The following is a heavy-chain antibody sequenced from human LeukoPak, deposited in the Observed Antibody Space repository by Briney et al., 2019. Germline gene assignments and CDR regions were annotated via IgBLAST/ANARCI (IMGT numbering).Heavy chain of an antibody. Sequence: PSETLSLTCAVYGGSFSGYYWSWIRQPPGKGLEWIGEINHSGSTNYNPSLKSRVTISVDTSKNQFSLKLSSVTAADTAVYYCARGIFSGWYKKVSWFDPWGQGTLVTVSS. J-gene: IGHJ5*02. CDR1: GGSFSGYY. CDR2: INHSGST. D-gene: IGHD6-19*01. V-gene: IGHV4-34*01. CDR3: ARGIFSGWYKKVSWFDP.